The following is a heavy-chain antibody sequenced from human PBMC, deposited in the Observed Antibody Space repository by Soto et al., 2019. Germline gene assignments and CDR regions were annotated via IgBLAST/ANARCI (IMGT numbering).Heavy chain of an antibody. CDR3: ARDGSGWSRENWFDP. CDR1: GGSISSYY. Sequence: PSETLSLTCTVSGGSISSYYWSWIRQPPGKGLEWIGYIYYSGSTNYNPSLKSRVTISVDTSKNQFSLKLSSVTAADTAVYYCARDGSGWSRENWFDPWGQGTLVTVSS. CDR2: IYYSGST. D-gene: IGHD6-19*01. J-gene: IGHJ5*02. V-gene: IGHV4-59*01.